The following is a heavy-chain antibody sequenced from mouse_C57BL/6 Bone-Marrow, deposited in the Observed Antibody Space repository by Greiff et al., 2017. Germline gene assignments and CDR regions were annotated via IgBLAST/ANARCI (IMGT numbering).Heavy chain of an antibody. Sequence: QVQLQQSGPELVKPGASVKLSCKASGYTFTSYDINWVKQRPGQGLEWIGWIYPRDGSTKYNEKLKGKATLTVDTYSSTAYMELHSLTSEDSAVYFCARSGDGYYERDAMDYWGQGTSVTVSS. CDR3: ARSGDGYYERDAMDY. D-gene: IGHD2-3*01. V-gene: IGHV1-85*01. CDR1: GYTFTSYD. CDR2: IYPRDGST. J-gene: IGHJ4*01.